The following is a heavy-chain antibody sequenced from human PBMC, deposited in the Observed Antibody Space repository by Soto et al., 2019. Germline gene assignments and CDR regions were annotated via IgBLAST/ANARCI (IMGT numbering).Heavy chain of an antibody. V-gene: IGHV3-9*01. CDR3: AKDMSSSSSAATFDY. J-gene: IGHJ4*02. Sequence: EVQRVESGGGLAQPGRSLRLSCAASGFIFDDYARHWVRQAPGKGLEWVSGISWQSGSIRYADSVKGRFTISRDNAKNSQDLQMNSLRVEDTALYYCAKDMSSSSSAATFDYWGQGILVTVSS. CDR1: GFIFDDYA. D-gene: IGHD6-6*01. CDR2: ISWQSGSI.